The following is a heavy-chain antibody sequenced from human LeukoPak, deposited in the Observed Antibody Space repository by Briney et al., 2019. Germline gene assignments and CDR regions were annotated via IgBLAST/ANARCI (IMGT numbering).Heavy chain of an antibody. CDR1: GGTFSSYA. J-gene: IGHJ6*02. CDR3: ARGLGGSPGGDYYYGMDV. D-gene: IGHD3-16*01. CDR2: TIPIFGTA. Sequence: ASVKVSCKASGGTFSSYAISWVRQAPGQGLEWMGGTIPIFGTANYAQKFQGRVTITADESTSTAYMELSSLRSEDTAVYYCARGLGGSPGGDYYYGMDVWGQGTTVTVSS. V-gene: IGHV1-69*13.